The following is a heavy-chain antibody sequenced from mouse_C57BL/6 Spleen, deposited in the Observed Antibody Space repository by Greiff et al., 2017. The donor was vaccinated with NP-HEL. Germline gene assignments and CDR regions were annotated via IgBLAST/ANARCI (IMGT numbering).Heavy chain of an antibody. Sequence: QVQLQQPGAELVMPGASVKLSCKASGYTFTSYWMHWVKQRPGQGLEWIGEIDPSDSYTNYNQKFKGKSPLTVDKSSSTAYMQLSSLTSEDSAVYYCARRWDYFDYWGQGTTRTVSS. V-gene: IGHV1-69*01. CDR1: GYTFTSYW. CDR3: ARRWDYFDY. CDR2: IDPSDSYT. D-gene: IGHD1-1*02. J-gene: IGHJ2*01.